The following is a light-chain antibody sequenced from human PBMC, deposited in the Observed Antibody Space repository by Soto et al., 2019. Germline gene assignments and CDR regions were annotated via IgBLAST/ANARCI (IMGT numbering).Light chain of an antibody. CDR1: QSASTN. CDR3: HQYGSSPWT. CDR2: GAS. Sequence: EIVMTQSPVTLSLSPGERATLSCRASQSASTNLAWYQQKPGQAPRLLIYGASSRATGIPDRFSGSGSGTDFTLTISRVEPEDFAVYYCHQYGSSPWTLGQGTKVDIK. V-gene: IGKV3-20*01. J-gene: IGKJ1*01.